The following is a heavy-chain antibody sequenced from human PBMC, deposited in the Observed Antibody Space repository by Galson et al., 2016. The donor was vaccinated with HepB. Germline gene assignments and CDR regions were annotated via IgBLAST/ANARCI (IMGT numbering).Heavy chain of an antibody. V-gene: IGHV4-34*01. CDR1: GGSLSGYY. Sequence: SETLSLTCAVSGGSLSGYYWSWIRQPPGKGLEWIGEIGHSGTTNYNPSLKTRLTISVDTSKDQFSLKLSSVTAADTAVYYCARVMPWQVVELDTRPANWFDPWGPGTLVSVSS. CDR3: ARVMPWQVVELDTRPANWFDP. J-gene: IGHJ5*02. CDR2: IGHSGTT. D-gene: IGHD1-7*01.